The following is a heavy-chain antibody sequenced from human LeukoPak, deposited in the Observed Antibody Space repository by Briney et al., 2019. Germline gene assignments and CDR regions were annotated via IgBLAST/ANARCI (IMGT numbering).Heavy chain of an antibody. CDR3: ARVDRNYYYYYMDV. CDR1: GGSFSGYY. Sequence: SETLSLTCAVYGGSFSGYYWSWIRQPPGKGLEWIGEINHSGSTNYNPSLKSRVTISVDTSKNQFSLKLSSVTAADTAVYYCARVDRNYYYYYMDVWGKGTTVTASS. J-gene: IGHJ6*03. V-gene: IGHV4-34*01. CDR2: INHSGST.